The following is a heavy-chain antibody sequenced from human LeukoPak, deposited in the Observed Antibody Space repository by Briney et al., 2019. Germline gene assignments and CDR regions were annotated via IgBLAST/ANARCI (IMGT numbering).Heavy chain of an antibody. CDR1: GFTFSSYS. CDR3: ARDPGSSAFDL. CDR2: IDRDGGVR. J-gene: IGHJ4*02. D-gene: IGHD1-14*01. Sequence: GGSLRLSCAASGFTFSSYSMNWVRQAPGKGLEFVGNIDRDGGVRNYMDSLKGRCTISRDNGKKSLYLEINSLRADDTAVYYCARDPGSSAFDLWGRGALVTVSS. V-gene: IGHV3-7*01.